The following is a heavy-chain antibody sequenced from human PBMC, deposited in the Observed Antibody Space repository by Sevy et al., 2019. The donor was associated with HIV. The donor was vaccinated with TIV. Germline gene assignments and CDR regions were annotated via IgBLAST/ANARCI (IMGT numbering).Heavy chain of an antibody. CDR1: GGSISSSAYY. Sequence: SETLSLTCTVSGGSISSSAYYWGWLRQPPGKGLEWIANIFYSGRAYYNPSLSGRVTISVGTSKNQFSLRLNSVTAADTAVYYCARQGGVVDRAFDFWGQGSLVTVSS. V-gene: IGHV4-39*01. CDR2: IFYSGRA. CDR3: ARQGGVVDRAFDF. J-gene: IGHJ4*02. D-gene: IGHD3-10*01.